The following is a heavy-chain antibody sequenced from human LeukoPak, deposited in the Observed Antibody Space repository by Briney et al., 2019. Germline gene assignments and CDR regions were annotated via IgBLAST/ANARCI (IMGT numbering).Heavy chain of an antibody. D-gene: IGHD6-19*01. CDR1: GYTLTELS. V-gene: IGHV1-2*02. Sequence: ASVKVSCKVSGYTLTELSMHWVRQAPGKGLEWMGWINPNSGGTNYAQKFQGRVTMTRDTSISTAYMELSRLRSDDTAVYYCATNSVAGDYWGQGTLVTVSS. CDR2: INPNSGGT. CDR3: ATNSVAGDY. J-gene: IGHJ4*02.